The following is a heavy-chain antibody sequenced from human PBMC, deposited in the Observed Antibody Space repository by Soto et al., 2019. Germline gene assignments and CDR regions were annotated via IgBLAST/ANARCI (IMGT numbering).Heavy chain of an antibody. D-gene: IGHD3-10*01. CDR3: AKQRAGFGSGSDTYYFDY. J-gene: IGHJ4*02. Sequence: GGSLRLSCIGSGFTFSSNAMSWVRQAPGKGLEWVSAISGSGGTTYYADSVKGRFAVSRDNSNNTLYLQMNSLRAEDTAVYYCAKQRAGFGSGSDTYYFDYWGQGTLVTVSS. V-gene: IGHV3-23*01. CDR1: GFTFSSNA. CDR2: ISGSGGTT.